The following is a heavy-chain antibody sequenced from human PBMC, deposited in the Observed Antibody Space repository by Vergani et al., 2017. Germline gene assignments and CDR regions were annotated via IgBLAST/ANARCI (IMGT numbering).Heavy chain of an antibody. D-gene: IGHD6-13*01. CDR1: GFTFDDYA. Sequence: EVQLVESGGGLVQPGRSLRLSCAASGFTFDDYAMHWVRQAPGKGLEWVSGINWNSDSIAYADSVKGRFTISRDNAKNSLYLQMNSLRAEDTALYYCVKDMAASGNYWYFDLGGRGTLVTVSS. CDR2: INWNSDSI. V-gene: IGHV3-9*01. J-gene: IGHJ2*01. CDR3: VKDMAASGNYWYFDL.